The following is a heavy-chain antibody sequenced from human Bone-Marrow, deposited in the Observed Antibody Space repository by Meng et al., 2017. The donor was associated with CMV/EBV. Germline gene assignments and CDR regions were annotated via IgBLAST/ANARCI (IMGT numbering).Heavy chain of an antibody. V-gene: IGHV3-20*01. J-gene: IGHJ3*02. CDR3: ARVINYYDSSGHNDDAFDI. Sequence: LSLTCAASGFTFDDYGMSWVRQAPGKGLGWVSGINWNGGSTGYADSVKGRFTISRDNAKNSLYLQMNSLRAEDTALYHCARVINYYDSSGHNDDAFDIWGQGTMVTVPS. CDR1: GFTFDDYG. D-gene: IGHD3-22*01. CDR2: INWNGGST.